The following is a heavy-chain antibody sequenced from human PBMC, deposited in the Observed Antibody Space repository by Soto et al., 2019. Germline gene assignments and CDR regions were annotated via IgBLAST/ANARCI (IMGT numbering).Heavy chain of an antibody. CDR1: GFSLSTYHMG. Sequence: QITLKESGPTLVRPAQTLTLTCDFSGFSLSTYHMGVAWIRQPPGKALEWLALLYWDDDKRYSPSLKDRLAISKDTSNNQGVLTITNIDPGDSATYFCAHAGDYDLLTFDHWGPGTLVTVSS. D-gene: IGHD4-17*01. J-gene: IGHJ4*01. CDR2: LYWDDDK. V-gene: IGHV2-5*02. CDR3: AHAGDYDLLTFDH.